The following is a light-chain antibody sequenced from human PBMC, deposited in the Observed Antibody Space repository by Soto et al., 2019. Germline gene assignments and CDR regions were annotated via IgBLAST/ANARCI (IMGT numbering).Light chain of an antibody. CDR2: GVS. CDR3: QQYGTSPRT. V-gene: IGKV3-20*01. Sequence: EIVLTQSPGTLSLSPGERATLSCRASQSVRSSYLAWYQQKLGQAPRLLIYGVSNRATGIPDRYSGSGSGTVFSRTISRLESEDFAVYYCQQYGTSPRTFGQGTKVEIK. J-gene: IGKJ1*01. CDR1: QSVRSSY.